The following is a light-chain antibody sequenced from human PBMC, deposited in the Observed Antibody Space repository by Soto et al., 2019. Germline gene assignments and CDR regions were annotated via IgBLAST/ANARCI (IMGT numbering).Light chain of an antibody. CDR3: RQSATSPRT. J-gene: IGKJ1*01. V-gene: IGKV3-20*01. CDR1: QTVGNNY. CDR2: GAS. Sequence: EIVLTQSPGTLSLSPGERATLSCRASQTVGNNYLDWYQQKPGQAPRLLIYGASSRATVIPDRFSGSGSGTDFTLTISRLEPEDCAVYYCRQSATSPRTFGQGTKGEIK.